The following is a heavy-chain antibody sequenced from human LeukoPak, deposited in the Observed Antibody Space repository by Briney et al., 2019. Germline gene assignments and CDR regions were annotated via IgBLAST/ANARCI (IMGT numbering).Heavy chain of an antibody. CDR2: ISGSGGVT. V-gene: IGHV3-23*01. CDR3: AKDPDCTSGVCYTFFDY. Sequence: GGSLRLSCAASRFTFSSYAMSWVRQAPGKGLEGGSAISGSGGVTYYADSVKGRFTISRDNSNNTLYLQMNSLRAEDTAVYYCAKDPDCTSGVCYTFFDYWGQGTLVTVSS. J-gene: IGHJ4*02. D-gene: IGHD2-8*01. CDR1: RFTFSSYA.